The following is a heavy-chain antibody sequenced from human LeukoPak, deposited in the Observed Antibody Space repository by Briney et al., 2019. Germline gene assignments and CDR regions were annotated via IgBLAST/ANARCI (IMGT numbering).Heavy chain of an antibody. J-gene: IGHJ6*02. CDR2: ISYDGSNK. CDR1: GFTFSSYA. V-gene: IGHV3-30-3*01. D-gene: IGHD3-10*01. Sequence: GRSLRLSCAASGFTFSSYAMHWVRQAPGKGLEWVAVISYDGSNKYYADSVKGRFTISRDNSKNTLYLQMNSLRSEDTAAYYCARESSPLLGFGQGGFLDPYYYYYGMDVWGQGTTVTVSS. CDR3: ARESSPLLGFGQGGFLDPYYYYYGMDV.